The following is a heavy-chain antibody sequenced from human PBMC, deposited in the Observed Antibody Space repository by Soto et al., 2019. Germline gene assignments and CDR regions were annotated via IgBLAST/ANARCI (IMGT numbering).Heavy chain of an antibody. Sequence: SLTCTVSGDSISSSNYYWGWIRQPPGKGLEWIGSVHYTENNYYNPSLMRRVTISVDTSHNQVSLNLASVTAADTSVYYCARATGQRYRNALNIWGQGTMVTVSS. V-gene: IGHV4-39*01. CDR1: GDSISSSNYY. CDR3: ARATGQRYRNALNI. J-gene: IGHJ3*02. CDR2: VHYTENN. D-gene: IGHD2-2*02.